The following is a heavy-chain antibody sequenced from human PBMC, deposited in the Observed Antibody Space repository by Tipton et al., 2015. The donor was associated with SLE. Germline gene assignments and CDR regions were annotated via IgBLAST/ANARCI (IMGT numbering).Heavy chain of an antibody. Sequence: SLRLSCAASGFTFSTYIMNWVRQAPGKGLEWVSSISSCSSYIYYADSVKGRFTISRDNAKNSLYLQTNSLRAEDTAVYYCASRAESAAFHIWGQGTMVTVSS. CDR3: ASRAESAAFHI. V-gene: IGHV3-21*03. D-gene: IGHD2/OR15-2a*01. CDR1: GFTFSTYI. J-gene: IGHJ3*02. CDR2: ISSCSSYI.